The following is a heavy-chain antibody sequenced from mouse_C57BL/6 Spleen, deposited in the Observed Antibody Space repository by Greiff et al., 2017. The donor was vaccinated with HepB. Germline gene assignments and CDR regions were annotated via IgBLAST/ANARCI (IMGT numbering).Heavy chain of an antibody. Sequence: VQLQQSGPELVKPGASVKISCKASGYTFTDYYINWVKQRPGQGLEWIGGIYPGSGNTKYNEKFKGKATLTVDTSSSTAYMQLSRLTSEDSAVYFYARGADGSHYFDYWGQGTTLTVSS. CDR1: GYTFTDYY. D-gene: IGHD1-1*01. J-gene: IGHJ2*01. V-gene: IGHV1-84*01. CDR2: IYPGSGNT. CDR3: ARGADGSHYFDY.